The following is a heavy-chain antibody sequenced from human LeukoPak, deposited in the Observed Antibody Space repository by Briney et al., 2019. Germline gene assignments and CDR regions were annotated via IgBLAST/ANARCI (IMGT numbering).Heavy chain of an antibody. CDR1: GFTFSSYT. V-gene: IGHV3-21*01. Sequence: GRSLRLSCAASGFTFSSYTMNWVRQAPGKGLEWVASLSSTYRYIYYGDSVKGRFTVSRDNAGSSLFLQMNSLRAEDTAVYYCAREDRELFDYWGQGTLVTVSS. D-gene: IGHD1-7*01. CDR3: AREDRELFDY. J-gene: IGHJ4*02. CDR2: LSSTYRYI.